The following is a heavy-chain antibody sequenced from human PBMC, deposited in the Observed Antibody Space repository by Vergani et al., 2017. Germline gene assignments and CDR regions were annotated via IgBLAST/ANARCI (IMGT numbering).Heavy chain of an antibody. V-gene: IGHV3-30*18. CDR1: GFTFSSYG. Sequence: QVQLVESGGGVVQPGRSLRLSCAASGFTFSSYGMHWVRQAPGKGLEWVAVISYDGSNKYYADSVKGRFTISRDNSKNTLYLQMNSLRAEDTAVYYCAKDVTSSSWYGGYFDYWGQGTLVTVSS. J-gene: IGHJ4*02. D-gene: IGHD6-13*01. CDR3: AKDVTSSSWYGGYFDY. CDR2: ISYDGSNK.